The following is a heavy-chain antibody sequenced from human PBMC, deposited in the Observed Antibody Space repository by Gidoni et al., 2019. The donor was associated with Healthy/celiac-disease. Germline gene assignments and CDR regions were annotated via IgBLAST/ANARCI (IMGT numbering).Heavy chain of an antibody. J-gene: IGHJ5*02. V-gene: IGHV3-33*01. CDR3: ARDFLTTVTTYWFDP. CDR1: GFTFSSYG. D-gene: IGHD4-17*01. Sequence: QVQLVESGGGVVQPGRSLRLSCAASGFTFSSYGMHWVRQAPGKGLEWVAVIWYDGSNKYYADSVKGRFTISRDNSKNTLYLQMNSLRAEDTAVYYCARDFLTTVTTYWFDPWGQGTLVTVSS. CDR2: IWYDGSNK.